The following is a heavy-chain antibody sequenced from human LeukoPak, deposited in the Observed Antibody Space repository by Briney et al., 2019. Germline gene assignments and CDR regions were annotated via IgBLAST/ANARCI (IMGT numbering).Heavy chain of an antibody. Sequence: SETLSLTCTVSGGSISSSSYHWGWIRQPPGKGLEWIGSIYYSGSTYYNPSLKSRVTISVDTSKNQFSLKLSPVTAADTAVYYCARLVVPAAIQIDDAFDIWGQGTMVTVSS. CDR3: ARLVVPAAIQIDDAFDI. D-gene: IGHD2-2*01. J-gene: IGHJ3*02. V-gene: IGHV4-39*07. CDR2: IYYSGST. CDR1: GGSISSSSYH.